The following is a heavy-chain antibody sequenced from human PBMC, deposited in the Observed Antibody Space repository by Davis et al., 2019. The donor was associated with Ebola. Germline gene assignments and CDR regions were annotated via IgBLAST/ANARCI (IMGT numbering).Heavy chain of an antibody. J-gene: IGHJ6*02. CDR1: GGSFSGYY. CDR2: INHSGST. CDR3: AGILEWLMDV. V-gene: IGHV4-34*01. D-gene: IGHD3-3*01. Sequence: SETLSLTCAVYGGSFSGYYWSWIRQPPGKGLEWIGEINHSGSTNYNPSLKSRVTISVDTSKNQFSLKLSSVTAADTAVYYCAGILEWLMDVWGQGTTVTVSS.